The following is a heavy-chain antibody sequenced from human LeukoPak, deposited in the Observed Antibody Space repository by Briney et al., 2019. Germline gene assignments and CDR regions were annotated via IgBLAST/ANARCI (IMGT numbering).Heavy chain of an antibody. CDR3: ARDNGSSWEFDY. Sequence: ASVKVSCKASGHTFTSYYMHWVRQAPGQGLEWMGIINPSGGSTSYAQKFQGRVTMTRDTSISTAYMELSRLRSDDTAVYYCARDNGSSWEFDYWGQGTLVTVSS. V-gene: IGHV1-46*01. CDR2: INPSGGST. J-gene: IGHJ4*02. CDR1: GHTFTSYY. D-gene: IGHD6-13*01.